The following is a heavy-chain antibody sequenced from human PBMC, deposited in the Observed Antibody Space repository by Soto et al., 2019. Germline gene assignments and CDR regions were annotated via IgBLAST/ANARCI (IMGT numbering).Heavy chain of an antibody. CDR3: AIFAPGYYYGMDV. D-gene: IGHD3-10*01. Sequence: GESLKISCEGSGYSFTSYWIGWVRQMPGKGLEWMGIIYPGDSDTRYSPSFQGQVTISADKSISTAYLQWSSLKASDTAMYYCAIFAPGYYYGMDVWGQGTTVTVSS. V-gene: IGHV5-51*01. J-gene: IGHJ6*02. CDR2: IYPGDSDT. CDR1: GYSFTSYW.